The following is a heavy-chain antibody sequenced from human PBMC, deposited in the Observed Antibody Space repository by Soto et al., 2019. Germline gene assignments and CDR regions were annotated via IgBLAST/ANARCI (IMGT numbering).Heavy chain of an antibody. CDR3: AKDWRSSSYLPKIES. Sequence: GGSLRLSCAASGFNFNDYGMHWVRQAPGKGLEWVSGITWNSGTTGYADSVKGRFTISRDNAKNSLYLQMNSLRAEDTAFYYCAKDWRSSSYLPKIESWGQGTLVTVSS. V-gene: IGHV3-9*01. CDR2: ITWNSGTT. J-gene: IGHJ4*02. D-gene: IGHD3-16*01. CDR1: GFNFNDYG.